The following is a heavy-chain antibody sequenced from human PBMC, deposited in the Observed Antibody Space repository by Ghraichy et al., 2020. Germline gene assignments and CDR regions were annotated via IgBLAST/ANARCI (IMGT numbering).Heavy chain of an antibody. Sequence: GALRLSCAASGFIFSNAWMSWVRQAPGKGLEWVGRIKSKTDGGTTDHAAPVKGRFTISRDDSKNTLYLQMNSLKTEDTAVYYCTRGSDTSAHDYWGQGTLVTVSS. V-gene: IGHV3-15*01. D-gene: IGHD3-10*01. CDR1: GFIFSNAW. J-gene: IGHJ4*02. CDR2: IKSKTDGGTT. CDR3: TRGSDTSAHDY.